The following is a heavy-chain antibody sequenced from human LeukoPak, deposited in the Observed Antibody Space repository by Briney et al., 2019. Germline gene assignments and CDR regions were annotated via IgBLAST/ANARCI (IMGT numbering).Heavy chain of an antibody. D-gene: IGHD1-26*01. V-gene: IGHV4-61*08. J-gene: IGHJ6*02. Sequence: SETLSLTCTVSGGSISSGGYYWSWIRQPPGKGLEWIGYIYNSWSTDYNPSLKSRVSISVDTSKNQFSLKLNSVTPADTAVYYCARDGRISPYSGMDVWGQGTTVTVSS. CDR1: GGSISSGGYY. CDR3: ARDGRISPYSGMDV. CDR2: IYNSWST.